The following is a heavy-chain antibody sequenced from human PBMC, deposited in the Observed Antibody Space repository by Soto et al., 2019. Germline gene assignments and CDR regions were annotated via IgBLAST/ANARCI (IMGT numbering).Heavy chain of an antibody. V-gene: IGHV1-46*01. CDR1: GYTFTSYY. CDR2: INPSGGST. D-gene: IGHD1-26*01. J-gene: IGHJ4*02. CDR3: ARDPLGIVGATTPSLRYYFDY. Sequence: ASVKVSCKASGYTFTSYYMHWVRQAPGQGLEWMGIINPSGGSTSYAQKFQGRVTMTRDTSTSTVYMELSSLRSEDTAVYYCARDPLGIVGATTPSLRYYFDYWGQGTLVTVSS.